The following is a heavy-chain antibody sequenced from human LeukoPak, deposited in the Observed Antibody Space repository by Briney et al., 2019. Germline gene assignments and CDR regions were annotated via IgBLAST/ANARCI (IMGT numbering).Heavy chain of an antibody. J-gene: IGHJ5*02. V-gene: IGHV1-2*02. Sequence: ASVKVSCKASGYTFTGYYMHWVRQPPGQGLEWMGWINPNSGGTNYAQKFQGRVTMTRDTSISTAYMELSRLRSDDTAVYYCAREPYCSSTSCYDWFDPWGQGTLVTVSS. CDR2: INPNSGGT. D-gene: IGHD2-2*01. CDR1: GYTFTGYY. CDR3: AREPYCSSTSCYDWFDP.